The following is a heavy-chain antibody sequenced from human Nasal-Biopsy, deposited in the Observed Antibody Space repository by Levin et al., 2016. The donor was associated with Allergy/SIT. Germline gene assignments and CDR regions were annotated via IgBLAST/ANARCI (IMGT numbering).Heavy chain of an antibody. Sequence: SETLSLTCTVSGDSINDYYWNWIRQPPGKGLEWIGEISHSGDINYSPSLKSRVTISADNSKNQFFLKMTSVTAADTAVYYCARFDYSGSGYSAFWGQGTLVTVSS. J-gene: IGHJ4*02. V-gene: IGHV4-59*13. CDR2: ISHSGDI. D-gene: IGHD3-22*01. CDR3: ARFDYSGSGYSAF. CDR1: GDSINDYY.